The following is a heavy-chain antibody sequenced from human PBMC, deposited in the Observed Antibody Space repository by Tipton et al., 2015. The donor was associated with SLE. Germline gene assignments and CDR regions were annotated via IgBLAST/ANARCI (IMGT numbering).Heavy chain of an antibody. CDR2: VYISGTT. CDR3: ARGCSGGDCQGWGLDV. J-gene: IGHJ6*02. Sequence: TLSLTCTVSGDSMRSDSYYWNWIRQPAGKGLEWIGRVYISGTTDYNPSLKSRVTISVDTSKTMLSLRLSSVTAADTAVYFCARGCSGGDCQGWGLDVWGHGTTVAVSS. V-gene: IGHV4-61*02. CDR1: GDSMRSDSYY. D-gene: IGHD2-21*02.